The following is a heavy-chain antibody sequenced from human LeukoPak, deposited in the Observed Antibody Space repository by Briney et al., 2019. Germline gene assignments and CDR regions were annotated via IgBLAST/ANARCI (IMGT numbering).Heavy chain of an antibody. V-gene: IGHV3-23*01. CDR2: ISGSGGST. CDR1: GFTFDDYG. J-gene: IGHJ4*02. Sequence: GGSLRLSCAASGFTFDDYGMNWVRQTPGKGLEWVSAISGSGGSTYYADSVKGRFTISRDNSKNTLYLQMNSLRAEDTAVYYCAKVDYYDSSGPHDYWGQGTLVTVSS. D-gene: IGHD3-22*01. CDR3: AKVDYYDSSGPHDY.